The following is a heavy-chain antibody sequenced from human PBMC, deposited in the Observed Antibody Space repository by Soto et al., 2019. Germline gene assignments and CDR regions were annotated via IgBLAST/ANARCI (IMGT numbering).Heavy chain of an antibody. J-gene: IGHJ4*02. CDR1: GGTFSSYA. CDR2: IIPIFGTA. CDR3: ATTTLRYFDSSRFDY. V-gene: IGHV1-69*13. D-gene: IGHD3-9*01. Sequence: SVKVSCKASGGTFSSYAISWVRQAPGQGLEWMGGIIPIFGTANYAQKFQGRVTITADASTSTAYMELSSLRSEDTAVYYCATTTLRYFDSSRFDYWGQGTLVTVSS.